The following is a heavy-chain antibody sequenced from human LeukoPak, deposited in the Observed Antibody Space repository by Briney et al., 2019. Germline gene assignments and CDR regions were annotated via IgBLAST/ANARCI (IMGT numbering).Heavy chain of an antibody. V-gene: IGHV3-48*01. J-gene: IGHJ4*02. CDR1: GFTFSSYA. Sequence: GGSLRLSCAASGFTFSSYAMHWVRQAPGKGLEWVSYIDSSTYTTYYADSVKGRFTISRDNAENSLYLQMNSLRAEDTAVYYCARAYYYDSSGYYHTHFDYWGQGTLVTVSS. CDR2: IDSSTYTT. D-gene: IGHD3-22*01. CDR3: ARAYYYDSSGYYHTHFDY.